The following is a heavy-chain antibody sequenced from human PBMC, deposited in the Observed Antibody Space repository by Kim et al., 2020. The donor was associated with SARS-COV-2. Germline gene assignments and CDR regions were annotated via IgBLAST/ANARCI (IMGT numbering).Heavy chain of an antibody. CDR2: IYTSGST. J-gene: IGHJ2*01. V-gene: IGHV4-61*02. D-gene: IGHD5-18*01. CDR3: ARGASGEWIQLSRGGFDL. Sequence: SETLSLTCTVSGGSISSGSYYWSWIRQPAGKGLEWIGRIYTSGSTNYNPSLKSRVTISVDTSKNQFSLKLSSVTAADTAVYYCARGASGEWIQLSRGGFDLWGRGTLVTVSS. CDR1: GGSISSGSYY.